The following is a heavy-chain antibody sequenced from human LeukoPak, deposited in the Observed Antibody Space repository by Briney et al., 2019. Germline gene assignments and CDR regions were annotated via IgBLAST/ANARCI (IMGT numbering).Heavy chain of an antibody. CDR2: INHSGST. CDR1: GGSFSGYY. V-gene: IGHV4-34*01. CDR3: ASRSSSSGYYYMDV. J-gene: IGHJ6*03. Sequence: PSETLSLTCAVYGGSFSGYYWSWIRQPPGKGLEWIGEINHSGSTNYNPSLKSRVTISVDTSKNQFSLKLSSVTAADMAVYYCASRSSSSGYYYMDVWGKGTTVTVSS. D-gene: IGHD6-13*01.